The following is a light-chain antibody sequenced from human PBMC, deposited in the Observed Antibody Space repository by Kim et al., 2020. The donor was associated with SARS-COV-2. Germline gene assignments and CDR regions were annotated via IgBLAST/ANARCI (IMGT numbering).Light chain of an antibody. CDR3: QVWDSSSDHVV. CDR2: DDS. Sequence: PGKTARITCGGNNMGSKWVLCYQQTPGRAPVLVVYDDSDRPSGIPERFSGSNSGNTATLTISRVEAGDEADYYCQVWDSSSDHVVFGGGTQLTVL. V-gene: IGLV3-21*03. CDR1: NMGSKW. J-gene: IGLJ2*01.